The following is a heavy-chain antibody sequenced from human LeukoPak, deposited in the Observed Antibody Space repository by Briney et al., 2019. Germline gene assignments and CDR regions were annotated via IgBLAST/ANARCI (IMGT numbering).Heavy chain of an antibody. CDR2: ISYDGSNK. CDR3: ARAFGGRGYNWNYGDY. CDR1: GFTFSSYA. Sequence: GGSLRLSCAASGFTFSSYAMHWVRQAPGKGLEWVAVISYDGSNKYYADSVKGRFTISRGNSKNTLYLQMNSLRAEDTAVYYCARAFGGRGYNWNYGDYWGQGRLVTVSS. J-gene: IGHJ4*02. V-gene: IGHV3-30-3*01. D-gene: IGHD1-7*01.